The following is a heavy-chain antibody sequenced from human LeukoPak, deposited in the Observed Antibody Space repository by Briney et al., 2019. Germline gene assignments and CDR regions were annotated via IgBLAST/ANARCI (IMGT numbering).Heavy chain of an antibody. D-gene: IGHD1-7*01. V-gene: IGHV1-46*01. J-gene: IGHJ3*02. Sequence: ASVKVSFKASGYTFTSYYMHWVRQAPGQGLEWMGIINPSGGSTSYAQKFQGRVTITADKSTSTAYMELSSLRSEDTAVYYCARYPRGELPGAFDIWGQGTMVTVSS. CDR2: INPSGGST. CDR1: GYTFTSYY. CDR3: ARYPRGELPGAFDI.